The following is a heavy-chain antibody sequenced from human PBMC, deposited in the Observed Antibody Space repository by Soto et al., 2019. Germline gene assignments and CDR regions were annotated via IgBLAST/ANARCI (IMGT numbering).Heavy chain of an antibody. Sequence: SETLSLTCAVYGGSFSGYYWIWIRQPPGKGLEWIGEINHSGSTNYNPSLKSRVTISVDTSKNQFSLKLSSVTAADTAVYYCARGRQWGYYYYGMDAWGQGTTVTVSS. CDR2: INHSGST. J-gene: IGHJ6*02. CDR3: ARGRQWGYYYYGMDA. D-gene: IGHD6-19*01. V-gene: IGHV4-34*01. CDR1: GGSFSGYY.